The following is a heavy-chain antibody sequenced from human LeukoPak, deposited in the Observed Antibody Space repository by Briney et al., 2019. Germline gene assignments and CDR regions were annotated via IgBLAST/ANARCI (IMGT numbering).Heavy chain of an antibody. CDR2: ISGSGGST. Sequence: GGSLRLSCAASGFTFSSYAMNWVRLAPGKGLEWVSAISGSGGSTFYADSVKGRFTISRDNSKNTLYLQINSLRAEDTAVYYCARPLIGTTPGGYWGQGTLVTVPS. D-gene: IGHD1-20*01. CDR3: ARPLIGTTPGGY. CDR1: GFTFSSYA. J-gene: IGHJ4*02. V-gene: IGHV3-23*01.